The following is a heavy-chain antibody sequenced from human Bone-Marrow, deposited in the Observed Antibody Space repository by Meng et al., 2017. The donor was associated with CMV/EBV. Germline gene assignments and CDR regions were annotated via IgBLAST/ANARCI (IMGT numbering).Heavy chain of an antibody. CDR3: ARDASAVDWYFDL. J-gene: IGHJ2*01. V-gene: IGHV1-69*12. D-gene: IGHD2-15*01. CDR2: IIPMFGTA. CDR1: GATFSRYG. Sequence: QVQLVQVGAEGKKPGSWVKGSCKASGATFSRYGVSWVRQAPGQGLEWMGGIIPMFGTANYAQSFQGRLTITADESRTTAYMELRSLRFDDTAVYYCARDASAVDWYFDLWGRGTLVTVSS.